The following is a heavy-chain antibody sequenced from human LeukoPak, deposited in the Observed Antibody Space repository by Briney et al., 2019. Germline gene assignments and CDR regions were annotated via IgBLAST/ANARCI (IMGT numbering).Heavy chain of an antibody. CDR1: GFTFSSYE. Sequence: GGSLRLSCAASGFTFSSYEMNWVRQAPGKGLEWVSYISSSGSTIYYADSVKGRFTISRDNAKNSLYLQMNSLRAEDTAVYYCARATAYLGMDVWGQETTVTVSS. CDR2: ISSSGSTI. D-gene: IGHD2-2*01. CDR3: ARATAYLGMDV. V-gene: IGHV3-48*03. J-gene: IGHJ6*02.